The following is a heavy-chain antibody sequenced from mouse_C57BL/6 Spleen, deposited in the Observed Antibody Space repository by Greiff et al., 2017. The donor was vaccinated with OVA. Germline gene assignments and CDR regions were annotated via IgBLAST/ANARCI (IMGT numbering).Heavy chain of an antibody. CDR3: ASSGGSSAWFAY. CDR2: IYPGDGDT. D-gene: IGHD1-1*01. Sequence: VQVVESGPELVKPGASVKISCKASGYAFSSSWMNWVKQRPGKGLEWIGRIYPGDGDTNYNGKFKGKATLTADKSYSTAYMQLSSLTSEDSAVYFCASSGGSSAWFAYWGQGTLVTVSA. V-gene: IGHV1-82*01. CDR1: GYAFSSSW. J-gene: IGHJ3*01.